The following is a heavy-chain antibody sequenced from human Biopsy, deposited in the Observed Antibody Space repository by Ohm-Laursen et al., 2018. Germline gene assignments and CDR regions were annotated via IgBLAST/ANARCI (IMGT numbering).Heavy chain of an antibody. V-gene: IGHV4-4*09. D-gene: IGHD2-15*01. CDR3: ARMDCSGGSCHYYSYGMDV. Sequence: SDTLSLTCPVSGVSITAYYWSWIRQPPGKGLECIGNIHHSGSTNYNPSLKSQLTISVDTSKNQFSLKLSSVTAADTAVYYCARMDCSGGSCHYYSYGMDVWGQGTTVTVSS. CDR1: GVSITAYY. J-gene: IGHJ6*02. CDR2: IHHSGST.